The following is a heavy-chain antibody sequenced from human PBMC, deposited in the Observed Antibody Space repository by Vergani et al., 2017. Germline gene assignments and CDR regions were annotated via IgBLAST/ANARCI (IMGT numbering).Heavy chain of an antibody. CDR2: ISYDGSNK. V-gene: IGHV3-30-3*01. D-gene: IGHD2-2*02. J-gene: IGHJ1*01. Sequence: QVQLVESGGGVVQPGRSLRLSCAASGFTFSSYAMHWVRQAPGKGLEWVAVISYDGSNKYYADSVKGRFTISRDNSTNTLYLQMNSLRAEDTAVYYCARAPSSLLYRAGYFQHWGQGTLVTVSS. CDR3: ARAPSSLLYRAGYFQH. CDR1: GFTFSSYA.